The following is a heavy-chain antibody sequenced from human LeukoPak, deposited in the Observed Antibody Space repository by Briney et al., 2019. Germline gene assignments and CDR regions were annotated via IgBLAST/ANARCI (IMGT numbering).Heavy chain of an antibody. Sequence: ASVKVSCKASGYTFTDYYVHWGRQAPGQGLEGMGCINPNSGCTNYAQKFQGRVTMTRDTPTSTVYMELNSLTSDDTAVYYCARAAPRDYSGGSWFFDWFDPWGQGTLVTVSS. J-gene: IGHJ5*02. D-gene: IGHD2-15*01. V-gene: IGHV1-2*02. CDR3: ARAAPRDYSGGSWFFDWFDP. CDR2: INPNSGCT. CDR1: GYTFTDYY.